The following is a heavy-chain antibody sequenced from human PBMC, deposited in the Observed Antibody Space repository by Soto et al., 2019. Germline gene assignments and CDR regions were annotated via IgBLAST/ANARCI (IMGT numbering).Heavy chain of an antibody. D-gene: IGHD3-3*01. Sequence: PSETLSLTCTVSGGSISSGGYYWSWIRQHPGKGLEWIGYIYYSGSTYYNPSLKSRVTISVDTSKNQFSLKLSSVTAADTAVYYCARVTPSREWLPNWFDSWGQGTLVTVSS. CDR2: IYYSGST. V-gene: IGHV4-31*03. CDR3: ARVTPSREWLPNWFDS. CDR1: GGSISSGGYY. J-gene: IGHJ5*01.